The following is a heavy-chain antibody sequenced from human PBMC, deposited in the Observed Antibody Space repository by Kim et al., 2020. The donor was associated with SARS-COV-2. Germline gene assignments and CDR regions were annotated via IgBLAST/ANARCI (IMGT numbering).Heavy chain of an antibody. J-gene: IGHJ6*02. CDR3: AREDSYGLIYYYYYYGMDV. Sequence: KGRFTISREDAKNSLYLQMNSLRAEDTAVYYCAREDSYGLIYYYYYYGMDVWGQGATVTVSS. V-gene: IGHV3-11*06. D-gene: IGHD5-18*01.